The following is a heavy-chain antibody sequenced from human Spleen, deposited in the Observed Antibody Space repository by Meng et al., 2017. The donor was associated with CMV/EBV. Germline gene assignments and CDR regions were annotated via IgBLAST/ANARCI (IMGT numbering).Heavy chain of an antibody. Sequence: SLSSAVYGGCFSSYHGKWIRKTPGKGMEGIGEINHSGSTNYNTSLKSRDTISVDTSKNQFSLKLSSVTAADTAVYYCARGGDYYSDYWGQGTLVTVSS. D-gene: IGHD3-16*01. V-gene: IGHV4-34*01. CDR2: INHSGST. CDR3: ARGGDYYSDY. CDR1: GGCFSSYH. J-gene: IGHJ4*02.